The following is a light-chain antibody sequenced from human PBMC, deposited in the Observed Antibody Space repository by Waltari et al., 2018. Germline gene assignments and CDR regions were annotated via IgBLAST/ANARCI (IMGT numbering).Light chain of an antibody. J-gene: IGKJ1*01. CDR1: PSVSRT. V-gene: IGKV3-20*01. CDR2: DAS. CDR3: QKYGRLPAT. Sequence: EIVLPQSPGTLSLSTGERATLSCRASPSVSRTLAWYQQKPGQAPRLLIYDASTRATGIADRFSGSGSGTDFSLTISRLEPEDFAVYYCQKYGRLPATFGQGTKVEIK.